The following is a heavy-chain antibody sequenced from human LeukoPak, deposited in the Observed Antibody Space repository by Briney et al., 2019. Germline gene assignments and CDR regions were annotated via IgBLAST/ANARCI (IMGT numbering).Heavy chain of an antibody. D-gene: IGHD6-19*01. V-gene: IGHV3-23*01. CDR3: ANATTGYSSARNPGWPVDY. CDR1: GFNFNSYP. CDR2: ISGSGGGT. J-gene: IGHJ4*02. Sequence: GGSLRLSCAASGFNFNSYPVRGVPQAPGKGREWVSAISGSGGGTYHADPGKGRFPIPRDNSKNTLYLHINSLSTGDAGVYYCANATTGYSSARNPGWPVDYWRQPTLLAVSS.